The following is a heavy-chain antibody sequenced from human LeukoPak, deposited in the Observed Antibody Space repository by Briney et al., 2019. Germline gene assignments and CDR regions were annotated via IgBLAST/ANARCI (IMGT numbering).Heavy chain of an antibody. CDR2: IYYSGST. Sequence: SETLSLTCTVSGGSISSYYWSWIRQPPGKGLEWIGYIYYSGSTNYNPSLKSRVTISVDTSKNQFSLKLSSVTAADTAVYYCARAMSWFGEYYYFDYWGQGTLVTVSS. V-gene: IGHV4-59*01. CDR1: GGSISSYY. CDR3: ARAMSWFGEYYYFDY. D-gene: IGHD3-10*01. J-gene: IGHJ4*02.